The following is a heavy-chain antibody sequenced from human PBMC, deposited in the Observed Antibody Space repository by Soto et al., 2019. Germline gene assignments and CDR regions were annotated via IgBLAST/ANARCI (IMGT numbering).Heavy chain of an antibody. J-gene: IGHJ4*02. V-gene: IGHV3-73*01. CDR1: GFTFSGSA. CDR3: TSSYSSSWYSADY. D-gene: IGHD6-13*01. Sequence: EVQLVESGGGLVQPGGSLKLSCAASGFTFSGSAMHWVRQASGKGLEWVGRIRSKANSYATAYAASVKGRFTISRDDSKNTDYLQMNSLNTENTAAYYCTSSYSSSWYSADYWGQGTLVTVSS. CDR2: IRSKANSYAT.